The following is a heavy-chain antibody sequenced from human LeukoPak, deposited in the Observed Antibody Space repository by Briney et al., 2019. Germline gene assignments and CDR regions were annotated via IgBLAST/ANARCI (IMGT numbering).Heavy chain of an antibody. CDR3: AREGDSQYYGMDV. CDR1: GXTFSSYG. D-gene: IGHD2-15*01. V-gene: IGHV3-33*01. Sequence: PGRSLRPSCAASGXTFSSYGMHWVRQAPGKGLEWVAVIWYDGSNKYYADSVKGRFTISRDNSKNTLYLQMNSLRAEDTAVYYCAREGDSQYYGMDVWGQGTTVTVSS. CDR2: IWYDGSNK. J-gene: IGHJ6*02.